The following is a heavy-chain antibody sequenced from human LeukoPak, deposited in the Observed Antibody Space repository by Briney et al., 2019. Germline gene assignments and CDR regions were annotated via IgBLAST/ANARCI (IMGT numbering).Heavy chain of an antibody. D-gene: IGHD3-10*01. CDR2: ISAYNGNT. J-gene: IGHJ6*03. Sequence: SVKVSCKASGYTFTRYGISWVRQAPGQGLEWMGWISAYNGNTNYAQKLQGRVTMTTDTSTSTAYMELRSLRSDDTAVYYCARVNSYGSGSYYYYYMDVWGKGTTVTVSS. CDR1: GYTFTRYG. V-gene: IGHV1-18*01. CDR3: ARVNSYGSGSYYYYYMDV.